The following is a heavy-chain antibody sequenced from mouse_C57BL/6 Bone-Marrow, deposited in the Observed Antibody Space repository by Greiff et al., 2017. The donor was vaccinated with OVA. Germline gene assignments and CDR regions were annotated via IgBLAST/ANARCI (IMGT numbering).Heavy chain of an antibody. Sequence: EVHLVESGGGLVKPGGSLKLSCAASGFTFSDYGMHWVRQAPEKGLEWVAYISSGSSTIYYADTVNGRFTISRDNAKNTLFLQMTSLRSEDTAMYYCARNYGSSYPFAYWGQGTLVTVSA. CDR3: ARNYGSSYPFAY. D-gene: IGHD1-1*01. J-gene: IGHJ3*01. V-gene: IGHV5-17*01. CDR1: GFTFSDYG. CDR2: ISSGSSTI.